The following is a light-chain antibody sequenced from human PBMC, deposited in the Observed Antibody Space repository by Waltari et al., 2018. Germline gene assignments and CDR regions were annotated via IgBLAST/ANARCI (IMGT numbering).Light chain of an antibody. J-gene: IGLJ1*01. V-gene: IGLV1-44*01. CDR2: SNH. Sequence: VLPRHPSWFGTPGKGAPILGLGRTPTTGVNPLPCYTRPPGPAPKVLIYSNHQRPSGVPDRFAGSKSGTSASLAISGLQSEDEADYYCAAWDDSLTSFVFGSGTTVTVL. CDR1: TPTTGVNP. CDR3: AAWDDSLTSFV.